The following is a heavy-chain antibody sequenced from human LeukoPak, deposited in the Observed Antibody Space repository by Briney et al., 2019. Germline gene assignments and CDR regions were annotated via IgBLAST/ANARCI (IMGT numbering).Heavy chain of an antibody. CDR1: GYTFTSYD. V-gene: IGHV1-8*01. D-gene: IGHD2-15*01. CDR2: VNPNSGHT. J-gene: IGHJ4*02. Sequence: ASVKVSCKASGYTFTSYDVNWVRQATGQGLEWMGWVNPNSGHTGYAQKFQGRVTLTTNTSISTAYMELSSLRSEDTAIYYCARGAPGSYCSGGSCPYFDYWGQGTLVSVSS. CDR3: ARGAPGSYCSGGSCPYFDY.